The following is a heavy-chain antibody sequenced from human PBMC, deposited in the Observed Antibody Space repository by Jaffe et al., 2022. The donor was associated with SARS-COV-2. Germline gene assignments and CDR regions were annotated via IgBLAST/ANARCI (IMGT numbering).Heavy chain of an antibody. CDR3: ARDTHYYDSSGYYPYYYYYGMDV. CDR1: GFTFSSYA. CDR2: ISYDGSNK. J-gene: IGHJ6*02. Sequence: QVQLVESGGGVVQPGRSLRLSCAASGFTFSSYAMHWVRQAPGKGLEWVAVISYDGSNKYYADSVKGRFTISRDNSKNTLYLQMNSLRAEDTAVYYCARDTHYYDSSGYYPYYYYYGMDVWGQGTTVTVSS. D-gene: IGHD3-22*01. V-gene: IGHV3-30-3*01.